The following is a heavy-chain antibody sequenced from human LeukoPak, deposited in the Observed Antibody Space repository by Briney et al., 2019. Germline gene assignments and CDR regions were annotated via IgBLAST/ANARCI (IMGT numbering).Heavy chain of an antibody. Sequence: GGSLRLSCAASGFTFSSYSMNWVRQAPGKGLEWVSSISSSSSYIYYADSVKGRFTISRDNAKNSLYLQMNSLRAEDTAVYYCARGRHDYGDSNTFDYWGQGTLVTVSS. CDR1: GFTFSSYS. D-gene: IGHD4-17*01. CDR2: ISSSSSYI. CDR3: ARGRHDYGDSNTFDY. V-gene: IGHV3-21*01. J-gene: IGHJ4*02.